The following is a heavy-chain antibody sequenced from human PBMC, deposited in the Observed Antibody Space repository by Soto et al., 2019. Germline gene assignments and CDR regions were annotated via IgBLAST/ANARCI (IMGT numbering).Heavy chain of an antibody. CDR1: GGSISSYY. V-gene: IGHV4-59*01. J-gene: IGHJ5*02. CDR2: IYYSGST. CDR3: ATVYGDYAGWFDP. D-gene: IGHD4-17*01. Sequence: QVQLQESGPGLVKPSETLSLTCTVSGGSISSYYWSWIRQPPGKGLEWIGYIYYSGSTNYNPSLKSRVTISVDTSKNQFSLKLSSVTAADTAVYYCATVYGDYAGWFDPWGQGTLVTVSS.